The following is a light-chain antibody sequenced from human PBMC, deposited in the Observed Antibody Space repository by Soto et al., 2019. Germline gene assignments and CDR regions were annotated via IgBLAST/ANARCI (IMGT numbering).Light chain of an antibody. J-gene: IGKJ3*01. CDR1: QSVSASY. CDR2: ATA. Sequence: EIVLTQSPGTLSLSPGERVTLSCRASQSVSASYLGWYQQKSGQAPRLLIYATASRATGIPDRFSGSGSGTEFSLTISSLQPEDFATYYCQQGNSFPFTFGPGTKVDIK. CDR3: QQGNSFPFT. V-gene: IGKV3D-20*02.